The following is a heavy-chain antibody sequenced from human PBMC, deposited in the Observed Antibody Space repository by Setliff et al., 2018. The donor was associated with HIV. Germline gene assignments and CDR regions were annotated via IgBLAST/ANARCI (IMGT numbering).Heavy chain of an antibody. J-gene: IGHJ3*02. CDR2: INPGDSDT. V-gene: IGHV5-51*01. Sequence: GESLKISCQASGFTFTNYWIAWVRQTPGKGLEWMGIINPGDSDTRYRPSFQGQVTISVDKSINTAYLQWSSLKASDTAMYYCASPNYGDYGSDAFDIWGQGTMVTVSS. CDR1: GFTFTNYW. CDR3: ASPNYGDYGSDAFDI. D-gene: IGHD4-17*01.